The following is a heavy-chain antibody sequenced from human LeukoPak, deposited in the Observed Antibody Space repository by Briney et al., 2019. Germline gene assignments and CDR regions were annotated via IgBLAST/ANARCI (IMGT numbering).Heavy chain of an antibody. CDR2: IYYSGST. J-gene: IGHJ4*02. V-gene: IGHV4-39*01. D-gene: IGHD3-10*01. CDR1: GGSISSHYY. Sequence: SETLSLTCTVSGGSISSHYYWIWIRQPPGKGLEWIGSIYYSGSTYYNPSLKSRVTISVDTSKNQFSLKLSSLTAAETAVYYCARQYGSGSACTPVVDLWGQGTLVTVSS. CDR3: ARQYGSGSACTPVVDL.